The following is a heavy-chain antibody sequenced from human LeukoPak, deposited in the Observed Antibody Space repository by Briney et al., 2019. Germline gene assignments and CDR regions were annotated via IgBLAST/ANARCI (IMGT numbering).Heavy chain of an antibody. J-gene: IGHJ4*02. CDR1: GYTLTELS. Sequence: GASVKVSCKVSGYTLTELSMHWVRQAPGQGLEWMGWINPNSGGTNYAQKFQGRVTMTRDTSISTAYMELSRLRSDDTAVYYCARARRYCSGGSCLGYFDYWGQGTLVTVSS. CDR2: INPNSGGT. CDR3: ARARRYCSGGSCLGYFDY. D-gene: IGHD2-15*01. V-gene: IGHV1-2*02.